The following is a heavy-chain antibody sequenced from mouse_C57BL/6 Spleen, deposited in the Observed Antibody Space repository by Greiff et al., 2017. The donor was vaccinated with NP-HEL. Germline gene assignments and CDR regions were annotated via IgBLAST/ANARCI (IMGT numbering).Heavy chain of an antibody. Sequence: EVQLQQSGPGMVKPSQSLSLTCTVTGYSITSGYDWHWIRHFPGNKLEWMGYISYSGSTNYNPSLKSRISITHDTSKNHFFLKLNSVTTEDTATYYCARGEFYWYFDVWGTGTTVTVSS. CDR1: GYSITSGYD. CDR3: ARGEFYWYFDV. V-gene: IGHV3-1*01. J-gene: IGHJ1*03. CDR2: ISYSGST.